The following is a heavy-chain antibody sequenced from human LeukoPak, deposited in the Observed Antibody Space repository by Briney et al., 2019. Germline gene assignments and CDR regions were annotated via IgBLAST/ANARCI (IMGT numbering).Heavy chain of an antibody. CDR3: AREGLGYCTGGSCSGFDY. CDR1: GYSFRSYG. CDR2: ISVYNVKT. J-gene: IGHJ4*01. V-gene: IGHV1-18*01. Sequence: ASVKVSCKASGYSFRSYGITWVRQAPGQGLEWMGWISVYNVKTHYAQNLQGRVSMTTDTSTSTAYMELRSLRSDDTAVYYCAREGLGYCTGGSCSGFDYWGQGTQVTVSS. D-gene: IGHD2-15*01.